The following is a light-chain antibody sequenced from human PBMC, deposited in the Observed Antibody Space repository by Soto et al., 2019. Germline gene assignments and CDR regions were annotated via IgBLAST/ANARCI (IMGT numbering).Light chain of an antibody. CDR2: GAS. J-gene: IGKJ4*01. Sequence: EIVLTQSPGTLSLSPGERATLSCRASQSVSSSYLAWYQQKPGQAPRLLIYGASSRATGIPDRFSGSGSGTGFTLTISRLEPEDFAVYYCQQYGSSPFLTFGGGTKVEIK. CDR3: QQYGSSPFLT. CDR1: QSVSSSY. V-gene: IGKV3-20*01.